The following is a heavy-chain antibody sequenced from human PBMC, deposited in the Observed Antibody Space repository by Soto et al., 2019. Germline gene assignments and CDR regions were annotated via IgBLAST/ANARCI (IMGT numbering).Heavy chain of an antibody. CDR3: ANLLNVAAAGTPHYVGFDV. Sequence: QVQLVESGGGVVQPGRSLRLSCAASGFTFSIYPMHWVRQAPGKGLEWVAFISFDGNRIFYADSVKGRFTISRDNSKNTVYLQMNNLRPGDAAVYHCANLLNVAAAGTPHYVGFDVWGQGTTVIVS. J-gene: IGHJ6*02. V-gene: IGHV3-30-3*01. D-gene: IGHD6-13*01. CDR1: GFTFSIYP. CDR2: ISFDGNRI.